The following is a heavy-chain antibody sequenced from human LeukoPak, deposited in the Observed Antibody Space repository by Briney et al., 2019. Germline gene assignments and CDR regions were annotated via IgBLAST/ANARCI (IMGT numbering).Heavy chain of an antibody. J-gene: IGHJ4*02. D-gene: IGHD1-26*01. Sequence: GGSLRLSCSASGFTFSSFTMHWVRQAPGKGLEYVSAISRNGDTTYYAVSVEGRFTIARDNSKSTLYLQMSSLRPEDTAVYFCVKVGAYYEYDYWGQGTLVTVSS. CDR2: ISRNGDTT. V-gene: IGHV3-64D*09. CDR3: VKVGAYYEYDY. CDR1: GFTFSSFT.